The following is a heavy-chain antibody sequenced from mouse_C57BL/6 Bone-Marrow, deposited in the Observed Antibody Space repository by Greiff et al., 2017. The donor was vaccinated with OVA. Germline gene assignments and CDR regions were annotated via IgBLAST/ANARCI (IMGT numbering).Heavy chain of an antibody. V-gene: IGHV5-9*01. CDR3: ARLSYYAMDY. J-gene: IGHJ4*01. Sequence: EVKVVESGGGLVKPGASLKLSCAASGFTFSSYTMSWVRQTPEKRLEWVATISGGGGNTYYPDSVKGRFTISRDNAKNTLYLQMSSLRSEDTALYYCARLSYYAMDYWGQGTSVTVSS. CDR2: ISGGGGNT. CDR1: GFTFSSYT.